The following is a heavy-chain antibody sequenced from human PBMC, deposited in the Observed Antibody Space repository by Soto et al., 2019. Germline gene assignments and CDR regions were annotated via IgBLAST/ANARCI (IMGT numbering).Heavy chain of an antibody. CDR2: ISGSGGST. D-gene: IGHD3-10*01. Sequence: GGSLRLSCAASGFIFNEYGMHWVRQAPGKGLEWVSAISGSGGSTYYADSVKGRFTISRDNSKNTLYLQMNSLRAEDTAVYYCAKDRLLWFGNRPHDFDYWGQGTLVTVSS. V-gene: IGHV3-23*01. J-gene: IGHJ4*02. CDR1: GFIFNEYG. CDR3: AKDRLLWFGNRPHDFDY.